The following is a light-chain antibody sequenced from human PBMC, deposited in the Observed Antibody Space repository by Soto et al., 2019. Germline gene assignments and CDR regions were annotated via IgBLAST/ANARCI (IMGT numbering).Light chain of an antibody. CDR3: QQYNNWTPYT. J-gene: IGKJ2*01. V-gene: IGKV3-15*01. CDR2: GAS. Sequence: EIVMTQSPATLSVSPGERATLSCRASQSVSSNLAWYQQKPGQAPRLLIYGASTRATGIPARFSGSGSGTEFTLNISSLQSEDCAVYYCQQYNNWTPYTFGQGTKLEIK. CDR1: QSVSSN.